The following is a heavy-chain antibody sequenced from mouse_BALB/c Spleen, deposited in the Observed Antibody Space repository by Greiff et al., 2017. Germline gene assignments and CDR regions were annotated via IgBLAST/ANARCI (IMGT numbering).Heavy chain of an antibody. D-gene: IGHD2-10*02. V-gene: IGHV5-4*02. J-gene: IGHJ3*01. CDR3: AREGGYGNYPWFAY. CDR1: GFTFSDYY. Sequence: EVQLVESGGGLVKPGGSLKLSCAASGFTFSDYYMYWVRQTPEKRLEWAATISDGGSYTYYPDSVKGRFTISRDNAKNNLYLQMSSLKSEDTAMYYCAREGGYGNYPWFAYWGQGTLVTVSA. CDR2: ISDGGSYT.